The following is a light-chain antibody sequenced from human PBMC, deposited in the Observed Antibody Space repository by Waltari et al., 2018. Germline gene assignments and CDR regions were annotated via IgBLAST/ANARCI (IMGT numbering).Light chain of an antibody. J-gene: IGKJ1*01. CDR3: QKYGTLPAT. V-gene: IGKV3-20*01. CDR1: ENIRSF. CDR2: DTS. Sequence: IVLTQSPGTLSLSPGERATLSCRASENIRSFLAWYQQKPGQAPRLLIYDTSTRATGIPDRFSGSGSGTDFSLTISRLEPEDFAVYYCQKYGTLPATFGQGTKVEIK.